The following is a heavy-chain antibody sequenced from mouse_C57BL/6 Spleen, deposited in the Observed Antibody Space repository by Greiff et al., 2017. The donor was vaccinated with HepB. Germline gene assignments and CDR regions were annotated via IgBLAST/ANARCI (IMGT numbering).Heavy chain of an antibody. CDR3: ARRDGYRYAMDY. V-gene: IGHV5-6*02. J-gene: IGHJ4*01. CDR1: GFTFSSYG. D-gene: IGHD2-3*01. CDR2: ISSGGSYT. Sequence: EVKLVESGGDLVKPGGSLKLSCAASGFTFSSYGMSWVRQTPDKRLEWVATISSGGSYTYYPDSVKGRFTISRDNAKNTLYLQMSSLKSEDTAMYYCARRDGYRYAMDYWGQGTSVTVSS.